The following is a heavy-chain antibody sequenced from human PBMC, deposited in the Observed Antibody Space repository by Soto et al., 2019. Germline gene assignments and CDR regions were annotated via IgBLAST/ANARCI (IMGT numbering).Heavy chain of an antibody. CDR3: ARVNTHTVLLWFGELYPRDYGMDV. CDR1: GFTFSSYW. J-gene: IGHJ6*02. CDR2: INSDGSST. D-gene: IGHD3-10*01. V-gene: IGHV3-74*01. Sequence: GGSLRLSCAASGFTFSSYWMHWVRQAPGKGLVWVSRINSDGSSTSYTDSVKGRFTISRDNAKNTLYLQMNSLRAEDTAVYYCARVNTHTVLLWFGELYPRDYGMDVWGLGTTVTVSS.